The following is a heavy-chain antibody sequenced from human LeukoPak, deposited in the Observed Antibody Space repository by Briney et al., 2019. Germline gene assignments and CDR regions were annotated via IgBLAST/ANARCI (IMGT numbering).Heavy chain of an antibody. CDR1: GFTFSSYS. Sequence: PGGSLRRACAASGFTFSSYSMNWVRQAPRKGLEWVSSISSSSSYINYADSVKGRFTISRDNAKKSLYLQMDSLRAEDTAVYYCARATTYDILTGFSDYWGQGTLVTVSS. J-gene: IGHJ4*02. CDR3: ARATTYDILTGFSDY. CDR2: ISSSSSYI. V-gene: IGHV3-21*01. D-gene: IGHD3-9*01.